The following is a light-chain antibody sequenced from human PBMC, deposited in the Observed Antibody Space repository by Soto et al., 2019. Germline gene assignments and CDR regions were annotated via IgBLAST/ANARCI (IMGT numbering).Light chain of an antibody. Sequence: QSVLTQPPSASGTPGQTVTISCSGSSSNIGSKTVNWYQDLPGTAPKLLIYSNNRRPSGVPDRLSASKSGTSASLAISGLQSEDEADYYCAAWDDSLNYVFGTGTKLTVL. V-gene: IGLV1-44*01. CDR2: SNN. CDR3: AAWDDSLNYV. CDR1: SSNIGSKT. J-gene: IGLJ1*01.